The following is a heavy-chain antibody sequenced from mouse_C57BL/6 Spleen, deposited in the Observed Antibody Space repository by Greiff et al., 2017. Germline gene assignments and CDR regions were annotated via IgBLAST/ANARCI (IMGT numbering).Heavy chain of an antibody. V-gene: IGHV1-15*01. D-gene: IGHD2-1*01. Sequence: VQLVESGAELVRPGASVTLSCKASGYTFTDYEMHWVKQTPVHGLEWIGAIDPETGGTAYNQKFKGKAILTTDKSSSTAYMELRSLTSKDSAVYYCPGGNFSPFAYWGQGTLVTVSA. J-gene: IGHJ3*01. CDR1: GYTFTDYE. CDR2: IDPETGGT. CDR3: PGGNFSPFAY.